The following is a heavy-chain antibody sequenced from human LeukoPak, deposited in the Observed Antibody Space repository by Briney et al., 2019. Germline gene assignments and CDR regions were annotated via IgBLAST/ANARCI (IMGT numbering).Heavy chain of an antibody. CDR1: VYTFTNFY. V-gene: IGHV1-2*02. Sequence: ASVKVSCKASVYTFTNFYIHWVRHAPGQGLEWMGWMNPNSGDTSYAREFQDRVTMTRDTSLSTAYMELSRLRSDDTAVYFCARRPINCIITNCYVDYWGQGTLVTVSS. D-gene: IGHD2-2*01. CDR3: ARRPINCIITNCYVDY. CDR2: MNPNSGDT. J-gene: IGHJ4*02.